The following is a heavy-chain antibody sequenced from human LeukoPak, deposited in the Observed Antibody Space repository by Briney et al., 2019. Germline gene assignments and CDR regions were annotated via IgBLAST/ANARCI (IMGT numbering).Heavy chain of an antibody. V-gene: IGHV3-74*01. J-gene: IGHJ4*02. Sequence: GGSLRLSCAASGFTFSSYAMSWVRQAPGKGLVGVSRINSDGRSTNYADSVKGRFTMSRDNAKNTLYLQMNSLRAEDTAVYYCARVRWGGLYYFDSWGQGTLVTVSS. D-gene: IGHD3-16*01. CDR2: INSDGRST. CDR3: ARVRWGGLYYFDS. CDR1: GFTFSSYA.